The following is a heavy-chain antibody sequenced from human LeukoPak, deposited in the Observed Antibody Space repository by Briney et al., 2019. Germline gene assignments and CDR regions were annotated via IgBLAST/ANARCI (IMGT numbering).Heavy chain of an antibody. CDR2: IYTSGST. CDR3: ARGLATMWVAFDY. Sequence: PSETLSLTCTVSGGSISSGSYYWSWIRQPAGKGLEWIGRIYTSGSTNYNPSLKSRVTISVDTSKNQLSLKLSSVTAADTAVYYCARGLATMWVAFDYWGQGTLVTVSS. D-gene: IGHD5-24*01. CDR1: GGSISSGSYY. J-gene: IGHJ4*02. V-gene: IGHV4-61*02.